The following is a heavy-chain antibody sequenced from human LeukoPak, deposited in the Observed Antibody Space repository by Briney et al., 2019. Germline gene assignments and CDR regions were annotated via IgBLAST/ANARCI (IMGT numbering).Heavy chain of an antibody. J-gene: IGHJ3*02. CDR2: INPNSGGT. CDR3: ARVSWDLLAFDI. Sequence: ASVKVSCKASGYTFTGYYMHWVRQAPGQGLEWMGRINPNSGGTNYAQKFQGRVTMTRDTSISTAYMELSRLRSDDTAVYYCARVSWDLLAFDIWGQGTMVTVSS. D-gene: IGHD1-26*01. V-gene: IGHV1-2*06. CDR1: GYTFTGYY.